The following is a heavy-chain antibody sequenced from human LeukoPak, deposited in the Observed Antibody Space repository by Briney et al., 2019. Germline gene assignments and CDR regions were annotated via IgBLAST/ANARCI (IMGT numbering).Heavy chain of an antibody. CDR1: GGSISSYY. Sequence: SETLSLTCTVSGGSISSYYWSWIRQPPGKGLEWIGYIYYSGSTNYNPSLKSRVTISVDTSKNQFSLKLSSVTAADTAVYYCARARYDSSGYYYRAWGQGTLVTVSS. J-gene: IGHJ5*02. CDR2: IYYSGST. D-gene: IGHD3-22*01. V-gene: IGHV4-59*01. CDR3: ARARYDSSGYYYRA.